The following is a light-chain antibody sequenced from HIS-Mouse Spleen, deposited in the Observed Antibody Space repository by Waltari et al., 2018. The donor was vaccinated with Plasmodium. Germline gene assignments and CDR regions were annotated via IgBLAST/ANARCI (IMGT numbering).Light chain of an antibody. V-gene: IGKV3-15*01. J-gene: IGKJ3*01. CDR1: QSVRSN. Sequence: EIVMTQSPATLSVSPGERATLPSRARQSVRSNLAWYQQKPGQAPRLLIYGESTRATGIPARFSGSGSGTEFTLTISSLQSEDFAVYYCQQYNNWSFTFGPGTKVDIK. CDR3: QQYNNWSFT. CDR2: GES.